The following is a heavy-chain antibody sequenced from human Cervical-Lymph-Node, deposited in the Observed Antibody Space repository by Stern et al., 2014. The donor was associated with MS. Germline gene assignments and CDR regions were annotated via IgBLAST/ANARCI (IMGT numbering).Heavy chain of an antibody. V-gene: IGHV1-46*01. CDR1: GYTFIRYY. Sequence: AQLEESGAEVKQPGASVQVSCKASGYTFIRYYMKWVRPAPGQGLEWMGIINPSGGSTRYAQKFQGRVTMTRDTSSSTVYIELSSLRSEDTAVYYCAREVAGHRLGMMDVWGQGTTVTVSS. J-gene: IGHJ6*02. D-gene: IGHD6-19*01. CDR2: INPSGGST. CDR3: AREVAGHRLGMMDV.